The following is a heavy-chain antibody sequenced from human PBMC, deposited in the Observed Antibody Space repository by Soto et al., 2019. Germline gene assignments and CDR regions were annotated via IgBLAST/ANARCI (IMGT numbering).Heavy chain of an antibody. CDR3: ARGEWELQVDY. CDR2: ISSSSSYI. J-gene: IGHJ4*02. Sequence: GGSLRLSCAASGFTFSSYSMNWVRQAPGKGLEWVSSISSSSSYIYYADSVKGRFTISRDNAKNSLYLQMNSLRAEDTAVYYCARGEWELQVDYWGQGTLVTVSS. V-gene: IGHV3-21*01. D-gene: IGHD1-26*01. CDR1: GFTFSSYS.